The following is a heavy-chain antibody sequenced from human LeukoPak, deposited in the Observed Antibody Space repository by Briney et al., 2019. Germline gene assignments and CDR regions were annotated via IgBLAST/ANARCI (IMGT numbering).Heavy chain of an antibody. CDR3: ARVSPTTMIVVVITSPPDY. CDR1: GYTFTSYS. Sequence: VKVSCKASGYTFTSYSTSWVRQAPGQGLEWMGWISAYNGNTNYAQKLQGRVTMTTDTSTSTAYMELRSLRSDDTAVYYCARVSPTTMIVVVITSPPDYWGQGTLVTVSS. J-gene: IGHJ4*02. CDR2: ISAYNGNT. D-gene: IGHD3-22*01. V-gene: IGHV1-18*01.